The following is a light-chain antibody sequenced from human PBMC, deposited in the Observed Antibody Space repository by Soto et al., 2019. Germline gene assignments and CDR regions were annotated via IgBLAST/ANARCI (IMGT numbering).Light chain of an antibody. CDR2: EGT. V-gene: IGLV2-14*02. CDR1: SSDVGSYNL. J-gene: IGLJ1*01. CDR3: ISYTSSSTSYV. Sequence: QSALTQPASVSASPGQSITIPCTGTSSDVGSYNLVSWFQQHPGKVPKLLIYEGTKRPSGLSDRFSGSKSGTTASLTISGLQAEDEAHYYCISYTSSSTSYVFGTGTKVTVL.